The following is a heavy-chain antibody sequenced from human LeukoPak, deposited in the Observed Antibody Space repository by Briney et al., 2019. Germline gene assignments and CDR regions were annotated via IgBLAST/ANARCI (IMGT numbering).Heavy chain of an antibody. J-gene: IGHJ4*02. CDR1: GYSFTSYW. Sequence: GESLKISCKGSGYSFTSYWIGWVRQMSGKGLEWMGIIYPGDSDTRYSPSFQGQVTISADKSISTAYLQWSSLKASDTAMYYCARQEGYGSGSYTYYFDYWGQGTLVTVSS. CDR3: ARQEGYGSGSYTYYFDY. CDR2: IYPGDSDT. D-gene: IGHD3-10*01. V-gene: IGHV5-51*01.